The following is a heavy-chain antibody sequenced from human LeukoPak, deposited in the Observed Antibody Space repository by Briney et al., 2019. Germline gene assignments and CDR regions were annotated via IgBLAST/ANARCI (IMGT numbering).Heavy chain of an antibody. J-gene: IGHJ4*02. V-gene: IGHV1-69*04. Sequence: GSSVTASCKASGGTFSSYAISWVRQAPGQGLEWMGRIIPILGTANYAQKFQGRVTITADKSTSTAYMELSSLRSEDTAVYYCARDLPIAAAGNFDYWGQGTLVTVSS. CDR3: ARDLPIAAAGNFDY. CDR2: IIPILGTA. CDR1: GGTFSSYA. D-gene: IGHD6-13*01.